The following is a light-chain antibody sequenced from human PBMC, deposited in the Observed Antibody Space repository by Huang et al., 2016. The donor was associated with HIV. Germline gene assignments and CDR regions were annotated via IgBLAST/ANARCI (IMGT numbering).Light chain of an antibody. Sequence: IVLTQSPVTLSVSPGERATLSCRASQSISRSYLVWSQQKPGQAPRLLIYGASSRATGIPDRFSGSGSGRDFTLTISRLEPEDFAVYFCQQYHSSPVTFGQGTRLEIK. CDR1: QSISRSY. V-gene: IGKV3-20*01. J-gene: IGKJ5*01. CDR2: GAS. CDR3: QQYHSSPVT.